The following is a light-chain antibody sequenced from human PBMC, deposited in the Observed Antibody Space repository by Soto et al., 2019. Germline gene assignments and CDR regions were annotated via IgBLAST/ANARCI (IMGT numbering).Light chain of an antibody. CDR1: QSVGTN. CDR2: GAS. J-gene: IGKJ5*01. V-gene: IGKV3-15*01. CDR3: QQYSSSPS. Sequence: EIVMTQSPTTLSVSPGERATLSCRASQSVGTNLAWYQQKPGQVPSLLIYGASTRASGIPARFSGSGSGTEFTLTIGSLQSEDFAVYYCQQYSSSPSFGQGTRLEI.